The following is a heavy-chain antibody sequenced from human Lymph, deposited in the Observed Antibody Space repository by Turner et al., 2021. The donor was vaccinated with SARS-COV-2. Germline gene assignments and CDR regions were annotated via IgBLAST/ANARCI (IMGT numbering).Heavy chain of an antibody. J-gene: IGHJ6*02. CDR3: ARDLDTAGGMDV. CDR2: IYSGGTT. D-gene: IGHD5-18*01. V-gene: IGHV3-53*04. CDR1: GLTVSSNY. Sequence: EVQLVESGGGLVQPGGSLRLPWAASGLTVSSNYMSWVRQAPGKGLEWVSVIYSGGTTYYADSVKGRFTISRHNSKNTLYLQMNSLRAEDTAVYYCARDLDTAGGMDVWGQGTTVTVSS.